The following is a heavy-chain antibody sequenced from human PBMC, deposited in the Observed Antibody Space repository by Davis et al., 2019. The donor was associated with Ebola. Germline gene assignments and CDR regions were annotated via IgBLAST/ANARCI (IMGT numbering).Heavy chain of an antibody. V-gene: IGHV3-11*04. Sequence: GESLKISCAASGFTFSDYYMSWIRQAPGKGLEWVSYISSSGSTIYYADSVKGRFTISRDNAKNSLYLQMNSLRAEDTAVDYCARVPRRGAAVGTGWFPTRYYGMDVWGQGTTVTVSS. CDR2: ISSSGSTI. D-gene: IGHD6-13*01. CDR1: GFTFSDYY. CDR3: ARVPRRGAAVGTGWFPTRYYGMDV. J-gene: IGHJ6*02.